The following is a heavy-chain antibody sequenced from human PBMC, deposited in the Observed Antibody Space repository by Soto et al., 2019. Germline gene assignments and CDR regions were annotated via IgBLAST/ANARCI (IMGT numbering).Heavy chain of an antibody. Sequence: QVQLVQSGAEVKKPGSSVRVSCKASGGTFSSNTLSWVRQAPGQGLEWMGRNTLVLDMADYEQKFQDRLTITAHKSTTTVYMELGSLRSEDTAIYYCARAISSGGRFSGMDVWGQGTTVTVSS. CDR2: NTLVLDMA. V-gene: IGHV1-69*02. CDR3: ARAISSGGRFSGMDV. D-gene: IGHD3-16*01. CDR1: GGTFSSNT. J-gene: IGHJ6*02.